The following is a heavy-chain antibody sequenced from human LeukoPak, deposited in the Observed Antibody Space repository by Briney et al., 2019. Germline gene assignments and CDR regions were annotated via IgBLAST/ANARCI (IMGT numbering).Heavy chain of an antibody. CDR3: ARVGLSSSSWYYYYYGMDV. Sequence: SQTLSLTCAISGDSVSSNSAAWNWIRQSPSRGLEWLGRTYYRSKWYNDYAVSVKSRITINPDTSKNQFSLQLSSVTPEDTAVYYCARVGLSSSSWYYYYYGMDVWGQGTTVTVSS. V-gene: IGHV6-1*01. D-gene: IGHD6-13*01. CDR1: GDSVSSNSAA. J-gene: IGHJ6*02. CDR2: TYYRSKWYN.